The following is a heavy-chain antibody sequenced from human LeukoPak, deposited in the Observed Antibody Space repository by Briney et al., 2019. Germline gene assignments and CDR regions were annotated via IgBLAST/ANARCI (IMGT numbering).Heavy chain of an antibody. V-gene: IGHV3-23*01. CDR3: AKNLRGRGVMQWLVLSHYYGMDV. J-gene: IGHJ6*02. CDR2: ISGSGGST. Sequence: GGSLRLSCAASGFTFSSSAMSWVRQAPGKGLEWVSAISGSGGSTYYADSVKGRFTISRDNSKNTLYLQMNSLRAEDTAVYYCAKNLRGRGVMQWLVLSHYYGMDVWGQGTTVTVSS. D-gene: IGHD6-19*01. CDR1: GFTFSSSA.